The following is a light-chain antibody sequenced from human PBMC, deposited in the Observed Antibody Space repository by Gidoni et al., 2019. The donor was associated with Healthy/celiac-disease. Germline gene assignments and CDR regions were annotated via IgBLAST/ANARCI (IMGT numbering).Light chain of an antibody. V-gene: IGKV2-28*01. CDR1: QSLLHSNGYNY. J-gene: IGKJ3*01. CDR2: LGS. CDR3: MQALQTPIFT. Sequence: EIVMTQSPLSLPVTPGEPASISCRSSQSLLHSNGYNYLDWYLQKPGQSRQLLIYLGSNRASGVPDRFSGSGSGTDFTLKISRVEAEDVGVYYCMQALQTPIFTFGPGTKVDIK.